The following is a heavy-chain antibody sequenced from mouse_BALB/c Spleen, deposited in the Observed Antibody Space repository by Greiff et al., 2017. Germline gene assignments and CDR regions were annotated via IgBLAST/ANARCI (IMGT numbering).Heavy chain of an antibody. CDR3: AGGNYAWFAD. CDR1: GFTFSSYG. Sequence: EVKLQESGGDLVKPGGSLKLSCAASGFTFSSYGMSWVRQTPDKRLEWVATISSGGSYTYYPDSVKGRFTISRDNAKNTLYLQMSSLKSEDTAMYYCAGGNYAWFADWGQGTLVTVSA. V-gene: IGHV5-6*01. J-gene: IGHJ3*01. D-gene: IGHD2-1*01. CDR2: ISSGGSYT.